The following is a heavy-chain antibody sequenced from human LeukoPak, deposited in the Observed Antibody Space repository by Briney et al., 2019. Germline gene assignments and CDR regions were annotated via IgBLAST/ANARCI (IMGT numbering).Heavy chain of an antibody. V-gene: IGHV1-8*01. CDR2: MNPNRGNT. D-gene: IGHD3-3*01. J-gene: IGHJ6*03. CDR3: ARGASSRYDFWSGYRDNYYYYMDV. Sequence: ASVKVSCKASGYTFTSYDINWVRQATGQGLEWMGWMNPNRGNTGYAQKCQGRVPMTRNTSISTDYMELSSLRSEDTAVYYCARGASSRYDFWSGYRDNYYYYMDVWGKGTTVTVSS. CDR1: GYTFTSYD.